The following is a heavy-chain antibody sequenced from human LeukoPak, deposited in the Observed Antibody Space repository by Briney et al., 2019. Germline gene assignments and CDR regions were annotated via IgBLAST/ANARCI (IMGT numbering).Heavy chain of an antibody. CDR2: IYYSGST. CDR1: GGSISSYY. V-gene: IGHV4-59*08. J-gene: IGHJ5*02. D-gene: IGHD1-26*01. Sequence: KPSETLSLTCTVSGGSISSYYWSWIRQPPGKGLEWIGYIYYSGSTNYNPSLKSRVTISVDASKNQFSLKLSSVNASDTAVYYCARHGWELLVGNWFDPWGQGTLVTVSS. CDR3: ARHGWELLVGNWFDP.